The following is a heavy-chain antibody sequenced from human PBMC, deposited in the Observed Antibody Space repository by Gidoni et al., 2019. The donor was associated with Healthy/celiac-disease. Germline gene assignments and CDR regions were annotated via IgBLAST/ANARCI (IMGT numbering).Heavy chain of an antibody. CDR1: GGTFSSYA. J-gene: IGHJ4*02. V-gene: IGHV1-69*01. CDR2: IIPIFGTA. Sequence: QVQLVQSGAEVKKPGSSVKVSCKASGGTFSSYAISWVRQAPGQGLEWMGGIIPIFGTANYAQKFQGRVTITADESTSTAYMELSSLRSEDTAVYYCARTTGILTGSQVEGFLDYWGQGTLVTVSS. CDR3: ARTTGILTGSQVEGFLDY. D-gene: IGHD3-9*01.